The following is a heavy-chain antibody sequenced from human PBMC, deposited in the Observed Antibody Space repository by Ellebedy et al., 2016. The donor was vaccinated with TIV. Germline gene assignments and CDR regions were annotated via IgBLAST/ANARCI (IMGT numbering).Heavy chain of an antibody. Sequence: SETLSLXXSVSGGSVIRNGHYCTWIRQPPGKGLEWIGGLYYSGSTWYNPSLKSRVTISVDTSKNLFSLRLRSVTAADTAVYCCATSAAIDAFDIWGQGTMVTVSS. J-gene: IGHJ3*02. D-gene: IGHD6-25*01. CDR1: GGSVIRNGHY. CDR3: ATSAAIDAFDI. V-gene: IGHV4-39*02. CDR2: LYYSGST.